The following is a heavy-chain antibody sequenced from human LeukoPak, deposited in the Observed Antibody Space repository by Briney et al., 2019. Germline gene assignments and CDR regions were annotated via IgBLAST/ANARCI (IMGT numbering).Heavy chain of an antibody. CDR1: GGSISSYY. J-gene: IGHJ5*02. V-gene: IGHV4-59*01. Sequence: SETLSLTCTVSGGSISSYYWSWIRQPPGKGLEWIGYIYYSGSTNYNPSLKSRVTISADTSKNQFSLKLSSVTAADTAVYYCARARGDCSSTSCYGDEWFDPWGQGTLVTVSS. CDR2: IYYSGST. D-gene: IGHD2-2*01. CDR3: ARARGDCSSTSCYGDEWFDP.